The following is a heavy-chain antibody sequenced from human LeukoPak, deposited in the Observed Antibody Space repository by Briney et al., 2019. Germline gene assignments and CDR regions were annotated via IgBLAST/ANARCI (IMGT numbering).Heavy chain of an antibody. CDR2: TSGIGDNT. Sequence: AGGSLRLSCAASGFTFSSYAMSWVRQAPGKWLEWVSATSGIGDNTYYADSVKGRFTISRDNSKSTLYLQMNSLRAEDTAVYYCARTPWNWYFDLWGRGTLVTVSS. J-gene: IGHJ2*01. CDR3: ARTPWNWYFDL. V-gene: IGHV3-23*01. CDR1: GFTFSSYA. D-gene: IGHD1-14*01.